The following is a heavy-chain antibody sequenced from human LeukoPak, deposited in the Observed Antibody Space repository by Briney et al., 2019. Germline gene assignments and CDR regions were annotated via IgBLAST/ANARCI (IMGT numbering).Heavy chain of an antibody. CDR2: ISSSSSYI. CDR1: GFTFSSYS. Sequence: PGGSLRLSCAASGFTFSSYSMNWVRQAPGKGLEWVSSISSSSSYIYYADSVKGRFTISRDNAKNSLYLQMNSLRAEDTAVYYCAREPFGGSGSFYPYWGQGTLVTVSS. D-gene: IGHD3-10*01. J-gene: IGHJ4*02. CDR3: AREPFGGSGSFYPY. V-gene: IGHV3-21*01.